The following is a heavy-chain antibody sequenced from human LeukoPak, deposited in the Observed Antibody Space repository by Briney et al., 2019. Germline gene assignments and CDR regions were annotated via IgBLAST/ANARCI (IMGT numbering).Heavy chain of an antibody. J-gene: IGHJ4*02. CDR2: IIPIFGTA. Sequence: SVKVSCKASGGTFSSYAISWVRQAPGQGLEWMGGIIPIFGTANYAQKFQGRVTITTDESTSTAYMELSSLRSEDTAVYYCARDFYYYDSSGYYYENYLDYWGQGTLVTVSS. CDR3: ARDFYYYDSSGYYYENYLDY. CDR1: GGTFSSYA. D-gene: IGHD3-22*01. V-gene: IGHV1-69*05.